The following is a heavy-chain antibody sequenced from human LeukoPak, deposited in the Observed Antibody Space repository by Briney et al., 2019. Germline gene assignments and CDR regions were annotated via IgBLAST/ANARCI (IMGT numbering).Heavy chain of an antibody. CDR2: IIPIFGTA. CDR3: ARTPQLLLYWFDP. J-gene: IGHJ5*02. V-gene: IGHV1-69*05. Sequence: GSSVKVSCKASGGTFSSYATSWVRQAPGQGLEWMGGIIPIFGTANYAQKFQGRVTITTAESTSTAYMELSSLRSEDTAVYYCARTPQLLLYWFDPWGQGTLVTVSS. D-gene: IGHD2-2*01. CDR1: GGTFSSYA.